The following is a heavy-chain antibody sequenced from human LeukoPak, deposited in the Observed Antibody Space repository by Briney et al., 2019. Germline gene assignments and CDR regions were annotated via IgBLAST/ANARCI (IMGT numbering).Heavy chain of an antibody. CDR2: INPRSGST. CDR1: GDTFTRYD. J-gene: IGHJ4*02. D-gene: IGHD3-10*01. V-gene: IGHV1-46*01. CDR3: ARGIHGAPYFFDY. Sequence: ASVKASCTAFGDTFTRYDVHWVRQAPGQGLKWMGIINPRSGSTTYAQKFQGRVTVTRDTSTTTVYMELSSLRYEDTSVYYCARGIHGAPYFFDYWAQGTLVTVSS.